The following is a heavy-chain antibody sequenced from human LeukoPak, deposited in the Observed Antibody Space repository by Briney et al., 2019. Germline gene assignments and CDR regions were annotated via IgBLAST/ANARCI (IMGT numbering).Heavy chain of an antibody. Sequence: GGSLRLSCAASGFIFSDYAMTWVRQAPGKGLEWVSTISSGGRTFYADSVKGRFSISRDSSKNTVYLQMNRLRAEDTALYYCAKVGFITVTNFDSWGQGTLVTVSS. D-gene: IGHD4-17*01. J-gene: IGHJ4*02. CDR1: GFIFSDYA. V-gene: IGHV3-23*01. CDR2: ISSGGRT. CDR3: AKVGFITVTNFDS.